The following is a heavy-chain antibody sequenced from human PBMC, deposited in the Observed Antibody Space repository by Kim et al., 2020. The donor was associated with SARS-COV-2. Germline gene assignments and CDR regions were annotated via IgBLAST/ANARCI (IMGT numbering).Heavy chain of an antibody. V-gene: IGHV3-11*03. CDR1: GFTFSDYS. Sequence: GGSLRLSCAGSGFTFSDYSMSWIRQAPGKGLEWVSYISSGSSYTKYADSVKGRFTISRDNAMNSLYLRMNSLRVEDTAVYYCASRSDSGNFFDYWGQGTLVTVS. CDR3: ASRSDSGNFFDY. D-gene: IGHD1-26*01. J-gene: IGHJ4*02. CDR2: ISSGSSYT.